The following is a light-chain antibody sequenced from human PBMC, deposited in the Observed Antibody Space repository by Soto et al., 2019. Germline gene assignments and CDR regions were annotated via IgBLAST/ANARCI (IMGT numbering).Light chain of an antibody. CDR1: SSDVGAYDR. J-gene: IGLJ1*01. V-gene: IGLV2-8*01. CDR3: SSHSATSPDV. CDR2: AVT. Sequence: QSALTQPPSASGSPGQSVTISCTGTSSDVGAYDRVSWYQQHPGKPPKLIIYAVTDRTSGVPDRFSGSKSGNTASLTVSGLQAEDEADYYCSSHSATSPDVFGTGTKLTVL.